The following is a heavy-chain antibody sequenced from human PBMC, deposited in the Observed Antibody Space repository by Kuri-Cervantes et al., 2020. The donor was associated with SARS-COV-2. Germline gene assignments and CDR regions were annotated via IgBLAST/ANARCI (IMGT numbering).Heavy chain of an antibody. J-gene: IGHJ4*02. Sequence: GGSLRLSCAASGFTFDDYAMHWVRQAPGKGLEWVSGISWNSGSIGYADSVKGRFTIFRDNAKNSLYLQMNSLRAEDMALYYCVSGSYYDYWGQGTLVTVSS. D-gene: IGHD1-26*01. V-gene: IGHV3-9*03. CDR2: ISWNSGSI. CDR1: GFTFDDYA. CDR3: VSGSYYDY.